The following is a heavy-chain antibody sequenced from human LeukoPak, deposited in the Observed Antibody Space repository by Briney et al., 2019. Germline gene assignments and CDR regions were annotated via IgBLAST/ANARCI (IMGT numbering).Heavy chain of an antibody. V-gene: IGHV1-2*02. CDR2: INPNSGGT. CDR1: GYTFTGYY. J-gene: IGHJ4*02. D-gene: IGHD3-16*02. CDR3: ARDLDYVWGSYRPYYFDY. Sequence: ASVKVSCKASGYTFTGYYMHWVRQAPGQGLEWMGWINPNSGGTHYAQKFQGRVTMTRDTSISTAYMELSRLRSDDTAVYYCARDLDYVWGSYRPYYFDYWGQGTLVTVSS.